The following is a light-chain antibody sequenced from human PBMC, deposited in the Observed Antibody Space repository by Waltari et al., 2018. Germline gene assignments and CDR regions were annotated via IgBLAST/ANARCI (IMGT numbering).Light chain of an antibody. CDR3: QHYGSAPPYT. Sequence: EIVLTQSPGTLSLSPGQTATLSCWASQTVSSSFLAWYQQRPGQPPILLIYAGSKRATGIPDRFSGSGSGTDFTLTISRLEPEDFAVYYCQHYGSAPPYTFGQGTKLEIK. J-gene: IGKJ2*01. V-gene: IGKV3-20*01. CDR1: QTVSSSF. CDR2: AGS.